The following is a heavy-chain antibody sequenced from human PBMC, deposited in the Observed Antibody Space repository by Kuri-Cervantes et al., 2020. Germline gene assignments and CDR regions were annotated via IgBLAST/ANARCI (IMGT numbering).Heavy chain of an antibody. J-gene: IGHJ4*02. V-gene: IGHV1-3*02. CDR1: GYTFTSYA. Sequence: ASVKVSCKASGYTFTSYAMHWVRQAPGQRLEWMGWSNAGNGNTKYSQEFQGRVTMTRNTSISTAYMELSSLRSEDTAVYYCARGSVGQQLREGPDYWGQGTLVTVSS. CDR2: SNAGNGNT. D-gene: IGHD6-13*01. CDR3: ARGSVGQQLREGPDY.